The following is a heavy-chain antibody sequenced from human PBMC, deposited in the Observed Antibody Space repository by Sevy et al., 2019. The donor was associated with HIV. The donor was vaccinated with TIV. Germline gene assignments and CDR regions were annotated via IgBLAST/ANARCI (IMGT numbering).Heavy chain of an antibody. CDR1: GGTFSSYA. D-gene: IGHD6-13*01. CDR2: IIPIFGTA. CDR3: ARGIAAAGTPVNWFDP. V-gene: IGHV1-69*13. J-gene: IGHJ5*02. Sequence: ASVKVSCKASGGTFSSYAISWVRQAPGQGLEWMGGIIPIFGTANYAQKFQGRVTITADESTSIAYMELSSLRSEDTAVYYCARGIAAAGTPVNWFDPWGQGTLVTVSS.